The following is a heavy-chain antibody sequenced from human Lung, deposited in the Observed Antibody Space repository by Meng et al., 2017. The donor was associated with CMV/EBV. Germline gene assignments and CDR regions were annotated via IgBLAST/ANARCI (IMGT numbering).Heavy chain of an antibody. CDR3: ARDRGGWQHQLVRYYYGMDV. D-gene: IGHD6-13*01. CDR1: GGTFSSYA. Sequence: SVXVSXXASGGTFSSYAISWVRQAPGQGLEWMGGIIPILGIANYAQKFQGRVTITADKSTSTAYMELSSLRSEDTAVYYCARDRGGWQHQLVRYYYGMDVWGQGNXVTGAS. J-gene: IGHJ6*01. V-gene: IGHV1-69*10. CDR2: IIPILGIA.